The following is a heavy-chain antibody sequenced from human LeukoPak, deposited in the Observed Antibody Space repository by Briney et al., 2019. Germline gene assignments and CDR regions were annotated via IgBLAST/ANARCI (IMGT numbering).Heavy chain of an antibody. CDR3: ARDRGIVVVPASYFYYMDV. CDR1: GGSISSYY. J-gene: IGHJ6*03. D-gene: IGHD2-2*01. Sequence: SETLSLTCTVSGGSISSYYWSWVRQPAGKGLEWIGHISTSGSTNYNPSLKSRVTMSVDTSKNQFSLKLSSVTAADTAVYYCARDRGIVVVPASYFYYMDVWGKGTTVTVSS. V-gene: IGHV4-4*07. CDR2: ISTSGST.